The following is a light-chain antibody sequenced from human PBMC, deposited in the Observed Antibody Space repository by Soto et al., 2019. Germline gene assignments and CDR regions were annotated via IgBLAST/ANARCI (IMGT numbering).Light chain of an antibody. J-gene: IGKJ5*01. CDR2: GAS. V-gene: IGKV1-12*01. CDR3: QQANSFPVT. CDR1: QDISSW. Sequence: DIQMTQSPSFVSASLGDSVTITCRASQDISSWVAWYQQRPGRAPTLLIYGASTLQSGVPSRFSGSGFGTEFTLTISNLLPEDVGTYYCQQANSFPVTFGQGTRLDIK.